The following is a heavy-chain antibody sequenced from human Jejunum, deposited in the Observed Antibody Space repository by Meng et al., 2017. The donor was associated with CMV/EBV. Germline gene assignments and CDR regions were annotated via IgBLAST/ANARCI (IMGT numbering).Heavy chain of an antibody. CDR1: GYSFTTYA. CDR2: INAGNGNT. Sequence: QVQVRQSGDEMKKPGASVKVSFKASGYSFTTYAMHWVRQAHGQRLEWMGWINAGNGNTKYSEKFQSRVTITRDTAASTAYMELSSLRSEDTAVYYCARTGCSSSSCYDYWGQGTLVTVSS. J-gene: IGHJ4*02. V-gene: IGHV1-3*01. CDR3: ARTGCSSSSCYDY. D-gene: IGHD2-2*01.